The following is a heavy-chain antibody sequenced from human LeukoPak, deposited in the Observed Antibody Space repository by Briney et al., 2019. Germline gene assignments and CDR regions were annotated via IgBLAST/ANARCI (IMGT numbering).Heavy chain of an antibody. CDR3: ARARYSSGWYFDY. V-gene: IGHV1-2*02. CDR2: INPNSGGT. J-gene: IGHJ4*02. Sequence: GASVKVSCKASGYTFTGYYMRWVRQAPGQGLEWMGWINPNSGGTNYAQKFQGRVTMTRDTSISTAYMELSRLRSDDTAVYYCARARYSSGWYFDYWGQGTLVTVSS. CDR1: GYTFTGYY. D-gene: IGHD6-19*01.